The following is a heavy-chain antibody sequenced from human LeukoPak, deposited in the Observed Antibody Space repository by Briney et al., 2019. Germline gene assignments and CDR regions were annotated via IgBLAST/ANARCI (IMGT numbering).Heavy chain of an antibody. CDR3: ARVIDTSSTPPVY. CDR1: GFSFSSFA. Sequence: GGSPRLSCAVSGFSFSSFAIHWVRQAPGKGLEWVALIWYDGSKTYYADSVKGRFTVSRDSAKTTLYLQMNSLRAEDTAAYYCARVIDTSSTPPVYWGQGTLVTVSS. CDR2: IWYDGSKT. V-gene: IGHV3-33*01. J-gene: IGHJ4*02. D-gene: IGHD6-6*01.